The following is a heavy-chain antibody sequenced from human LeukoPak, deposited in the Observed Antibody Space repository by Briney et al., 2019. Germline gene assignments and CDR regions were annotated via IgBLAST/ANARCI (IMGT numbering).Heavy chain of an antibody. V-gene: IGHV1-18*01. CDR2: ISAYNGNT. D-gene: IGHD3-9*01. CDR3: ARDQDYDILTGYSYYFDY. CDR1: GYTFTNYG. Sequence: GASVKVSCKASGYTFTNYGISWVRQAPGQGLEWMGWISAYNGNTNYAQKLQGRVTMTTDTSTSTAYMELRSLRSDDTAVYYCARDQDYDILTGYSYYFDYWGQGTLVTVSS. J-gene: IGHJ4*02.